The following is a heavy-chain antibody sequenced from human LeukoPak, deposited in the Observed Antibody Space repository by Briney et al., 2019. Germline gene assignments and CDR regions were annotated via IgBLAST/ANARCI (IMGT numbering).Heavy chain of an antibody. CDR3: ARESGDYYGSGSSQDYYYYMDV. J-gene: IGHJ6*03. CDR2: INHSGST. V-gene: IGHV4-34*01. CDR1: GGSFSAYY. Sequence: PSETLSLTCAVYGGSFSAYYWSWIRQPPGKGLEWIGEINHSGSTNYNPSLKSRVTISVDTSKNQFSLKLSSVTAADTAVYYCARESGDYYGSGSSQDYYYYMDVWGKGTTVTISS. D-gene: IGHD3-10*01.